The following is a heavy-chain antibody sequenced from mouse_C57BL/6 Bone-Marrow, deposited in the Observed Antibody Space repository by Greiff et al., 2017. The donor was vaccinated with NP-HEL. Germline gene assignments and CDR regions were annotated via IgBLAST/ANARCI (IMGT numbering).Heavy chain of an antibody. CDR1: GYTFTSYW. Sequence: VQLQQPGAELVKPGASVKLSCKASGYTFTSYWMHWVKQRPGQGLEWIGMIHPNSGSTNYNEKFKSKATLTVDKSSSTAYMQLSSLTSEDSAVYYCASEDYGNYLFAYWGQGTLVTVSA. CDR3: ASEDYGNYLFAY. V-gene: IGHV1-64*01. J-gene: IGHJ3*01. D-gene: IGHD2-1*01. CDR2: IHPNSGST.